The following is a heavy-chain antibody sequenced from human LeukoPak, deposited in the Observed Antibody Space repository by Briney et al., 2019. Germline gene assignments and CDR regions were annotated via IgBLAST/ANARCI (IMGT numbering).Heavy chain of an antibody. CDR3: ARTPPNGGADY. V-gene: IGHV1-8*01. CDR2: MSPNSGNT. D-gene: IGHD7-27*01. J-gene: IGHJ4*02. CDR1: GYTFTSYD. Sequence: ASVKVSCKASGYTFTSYDINWVRQATGQGLEWMGWMSPNSGNTGYAQKFQGRVTMTRDTSIGTAYLELSSLKSEDTAVYYCARTPPNGGADYWGQGTLVTVPS.